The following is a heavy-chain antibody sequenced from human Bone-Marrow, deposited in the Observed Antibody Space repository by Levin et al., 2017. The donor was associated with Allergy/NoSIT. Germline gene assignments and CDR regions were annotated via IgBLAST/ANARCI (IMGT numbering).Heavy chain of an antibody. Sequence: SGFTFDDYAMHWVRQAPGKGLEWVSGISWNGHLKFYANSVKDRFTISRDNAKASLSLQMNSLTIDDTALYFCVKSYSSSWSGRFDSRGQGTLVAVSS. CDR1: GFTFDDYA. D-gene: IGHD6-13*01. CDR3: VKSYSSSWSGRFDS. V-gene: IGHV3-9*01. J-gene: IGHJ5*01. CDR2: ISWNGHLK.